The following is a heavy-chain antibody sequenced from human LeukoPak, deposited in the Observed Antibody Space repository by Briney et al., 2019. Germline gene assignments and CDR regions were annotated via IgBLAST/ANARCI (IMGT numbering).Heavy chain of an antibody. V-gene: IGHV4-59*01. CDR1: GGSISSYY. J-gene: IGHJ4*02. CDR2: IYYSGTT. D-gene: IGHD6-13*01. Sequence: SETLSLTCTVSGGSISSYYWSWIRQPPGKGLGWMGYIYYSGTTNYNPSLKSRVTISVDTSKNQFSLKLSSVTAADTAVYYCARGVYIAAAQYGYWGQGTLVTVSS. CDR3: ARGVYIAAAQYGY.